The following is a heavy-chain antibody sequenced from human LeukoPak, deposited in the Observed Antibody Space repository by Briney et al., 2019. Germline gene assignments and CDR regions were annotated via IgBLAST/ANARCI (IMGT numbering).Heavy chain of an antibody. CDR1: GGSISRYY. CDR3: AKDERYSYGLGGY. CDR2: IRYDGSNK. J-gene: IGHJ4*02. V-gene: IGHV3-30*02. D-gene: IGHD5-18*01. Sequence: PSETLSLTCTVSGGSISRYYWSWIRQPPGKGLEWVAFIRYDGSNKYYADSVKGRFTISRDNSKNTLYLQMNSLRAEDTAVYYCAKDERYSYGLGGYWGQGTLVTVSS.